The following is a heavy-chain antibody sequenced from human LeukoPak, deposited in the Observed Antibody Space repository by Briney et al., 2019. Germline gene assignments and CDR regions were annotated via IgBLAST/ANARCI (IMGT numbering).Heavy chain of an antibody. D-gene: IGHD2-15*01. Sequence: PGGSLRLSCAASGFTFSGYAMSWVRQAPGKGLEWVSSITGSGDTTYYADSVKGRFTISRDNSKNTLYLKMNSLRAEDTAVYYCAKARGYCSGGSCYSGFDYWGQGTLVTVSS. CDR2: ITGSGDTT. J-gene: IGHJ4*02. CDR3: AKARGYCSGGSCYSGFDY. V-gene: IGHV3-23*01. CDR1: GFTFSGYA.